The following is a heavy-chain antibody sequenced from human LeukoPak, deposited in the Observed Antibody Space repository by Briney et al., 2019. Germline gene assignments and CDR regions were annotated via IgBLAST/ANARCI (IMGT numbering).Heavy chain of an antibody. CDR1: GYTFTSYY. J-gene: IGHJ4*02. D-gene: IGHD3-22*01. V-gene: IGHV1-46*01. Sequence: ASVKVSCKVSGYTFTSYYMHWVRQAPGQGLEWMGIINPSGGSTSYAQKFQGRVTMTRDTSTSTVYMELSSLRSEDTAVYYCARGYYYDSSGYPPFEYWGQGTLVTVSS. CDR3: ARGYYYDSSGYPPFEY. CDR2: INPSGGST.